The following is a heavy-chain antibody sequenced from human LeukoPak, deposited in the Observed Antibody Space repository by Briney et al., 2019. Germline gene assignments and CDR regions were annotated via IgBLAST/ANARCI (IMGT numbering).Heavy chain of an antibody. D-gene: IGHD5-24*01. J-gene: IGHJ3*02. CDR3: ARHFRDGYNYDAFDI. Sequence: SETLSLTCTVSGGSISSYYWSWIRQPPGKGLEWIGYIYYSGSTNYNPSLKSRVTISVDTSKNQSSLKLSSVTAADTAVYYCARHFRDGYNYDAFDIWGQGTMVTVSS. V-gene: IGHV4-59*08. CDR2: IYYSGST. CDR1: GGSISSYY.